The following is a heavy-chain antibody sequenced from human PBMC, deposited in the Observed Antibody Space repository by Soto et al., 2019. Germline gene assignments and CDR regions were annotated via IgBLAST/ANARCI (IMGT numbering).Heavy chain of an antibody. D-gene: IGHD2-15*01. CDR2: IYYSGST. V-gene: IGHV4-59*01. Sequence: SETLSLTCTVSGGSISSYYWSWIRQPPGKGLEWIGYIYYSGSTNYNPSLKSRVTISVDTSKNQFSLKLRAVTAADTVVYGCARAGDRWWNWFDPWGQGTRVTVSS. CDR1: GGSISSYY. J-gene: IGHJ5*02. CDR3: ARAGDRWWNWFDP.